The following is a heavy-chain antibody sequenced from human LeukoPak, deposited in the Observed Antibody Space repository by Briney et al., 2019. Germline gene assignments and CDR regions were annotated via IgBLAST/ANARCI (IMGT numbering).Heavy chain of an antibody. D-gene: IGHD1-14*01. Sequence: GGSLRLSCAASGFSFRSYGMHWVRQAPGKGLEWVAVIWYDGSNKYYADSVKGRFTISRDNSKKTLYLQMNSLRAEDTAVYYCASGRAVDRSYYLDYWGQGTLVTVSS. CDR2: IWYDGSNK. CDR1: GFSFRSYG. CDR3: ASGRAVDRSYYLDY. V-gene: IGHV3-33*01. J-gene: IGHJ4*02.